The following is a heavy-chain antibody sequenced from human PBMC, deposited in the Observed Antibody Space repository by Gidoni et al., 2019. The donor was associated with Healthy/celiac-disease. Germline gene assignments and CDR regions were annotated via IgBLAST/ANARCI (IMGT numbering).Heavy chain of an antibody. Sequence: EVKLVESGGGVVKPGESLRLSCAAAGFTCSRYGMIWVRQAPGKGLEWVANIKQDGSEKYYVDSVKGRFTISRYNAKNSLYRPLNSLRAEDTAVYYCARWSDIVVVVAATVDAFDIWGQGTMVTVSS. CDR2: IKQDGSEK. D-gene: IGHD2-15*01. J-gene: IGHJ3*02. CDR1: GFTCSRYG. CDR3: ARWSDIVVVVAATVDAFDI. V-gene: IGHV3-7*01.